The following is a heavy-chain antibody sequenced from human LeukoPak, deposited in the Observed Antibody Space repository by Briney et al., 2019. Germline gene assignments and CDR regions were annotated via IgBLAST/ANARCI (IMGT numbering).Heavy chain of an antibody. V-gene: IGHV4-38-2*02. Sequence: SETLSLTRTVSGGSISSYYWGWIRQPPGKGLEWIGSIYHSGSTYYNPSLKSRVTISVDTSKNQFSLKLSSVTAADTAVYYCAREGTTYYYDTSGYRPPSGSWGQGTLVTVSS. D-gene: IGHD3-22*01. CDR3: AREGTTYYYDTSGYRPPSGS. J-gene: IGHJ5*02. CDR2: IYHSGST. CDR1: GGSISSYY.